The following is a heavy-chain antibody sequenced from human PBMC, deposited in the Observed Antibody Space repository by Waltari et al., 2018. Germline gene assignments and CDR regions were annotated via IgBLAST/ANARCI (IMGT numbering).Heavy chain of an antibody. Sequence: QMQLVQSGPEVKKPGTSVKFSCKASGFTFTSSAMQWVRQARGQRLEWIGWIVVGSGNTNYAQKFQERVTITRDMSTSTAYMELSSLRSEDTAVYYCAAEYCSSTSCYDAFDIWGQGTMVTVSS. CDR2: IVVGSGNT. D-gene: IGHD2-2*01. CDR3: AAEYCSSTSCYDAFDI. J-gene: IGHJ3*02. CDR1: GFTFTSSA. V-gene: IGHV1-58*02.